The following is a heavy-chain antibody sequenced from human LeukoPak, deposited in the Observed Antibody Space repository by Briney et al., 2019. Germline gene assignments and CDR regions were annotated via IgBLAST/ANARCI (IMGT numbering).Heavy chain of an antibody. Sequence: SGTLSLTCTVSGDSINSLDLWSWVRQPPGKGLEWIGEMYLSGTTHSNPSVKSRVTISVDKSKNQFFLNLSSVTAADTAVYYCAGLVGRYSSGLYYYYFDYWGQGTLVTVSS. D-gene: IGHD3-22*01. CDR2: MYLSGTT. V-gene: IGHV4-4*02. CDR3: AGLVGRYSSGLYYYYFDY. J-gene: IGHJ4*02. CDR1: GDSINSLDL.